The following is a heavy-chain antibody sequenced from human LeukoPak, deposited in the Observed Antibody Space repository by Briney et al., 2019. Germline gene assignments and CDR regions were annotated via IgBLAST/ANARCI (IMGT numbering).Heavy chain of an antibody. CDR2: IYYSGST. D-gene: IGHD3-16*01. J-gene: IGHJ4*02. CDR1: GGSISSNNYY. V-gene: IGHV4-39*01. CDR3: AKGNYEYVWGGIDY. Sequence: NPSETLSLTCTVSGGSISSNNYYWGWIRQPRGKGLEWIGSIYYSGSTYYNSSLKSRVTISVDTSKNQFSLQLTSVTAADTAVYYCAKGNYEYVWGGIDYWGQGTLVTVSS.